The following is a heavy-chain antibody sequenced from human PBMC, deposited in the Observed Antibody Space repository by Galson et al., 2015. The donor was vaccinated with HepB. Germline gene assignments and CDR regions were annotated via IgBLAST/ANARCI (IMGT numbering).Heavy chain of an antibody. V-gene: IGHV1-46*04. CDR1: GYTFTSYY. D-gene: IGHD3-16*01. CDR3: AREAVGVTGGLGY. Sequence: SVKVSCKASGYTFTSYYIHWVRQAPGQGLEWMGIISPSGGSTTYTQKLQGRVTMSRDTSTSTVYMELNSLRSEDAAVYYCAREAVGVTGGLGYWGQGTLVTVSS. J-gene: IGHJ4*02. CDR2: ISPSGGST.